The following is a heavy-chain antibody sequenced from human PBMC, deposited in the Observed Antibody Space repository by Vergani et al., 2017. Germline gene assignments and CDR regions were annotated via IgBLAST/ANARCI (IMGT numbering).Heavy chain of an antibody. J-gene: IGHJ6*02. CDR3: ATPQTVTTGGMEV. CDR1: GYTFTDHY. Sequence: EVQLVQSGAEVKKPGATMKISCKVSGYTFTDHYMHWVKPAPGKGLEWMGLVDPEDGETIYAEKFKGRVTIAADTSTDTAHLELSNLRSEDTAVYYCATPQTVTTGGMEVWGQGTTVIVSS. CDR2: VDPEDGET. V-gene: IGHV1-69-2*01. D-gene: IGHD4-17*01.